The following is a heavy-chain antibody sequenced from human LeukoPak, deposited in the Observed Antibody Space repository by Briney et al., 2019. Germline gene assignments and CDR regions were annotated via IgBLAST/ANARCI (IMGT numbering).Heavy chain of an antibody. J-gene: IGHJ4*02. CDR3: AKDPGSGDYYGSGSQYFDY. D-gene: IGHD3-10*01. CDR1: GFTFSSYA. V-gene: IGHV3-23*01. CDR2: ISGSGGST. Sequence: GGSLRLSCAASGFTFSSYAMSWVRQAPGKGLEWVSAISGSGGSTYYADSVKGRFTISRDNSKNTLYLQMNGLRAEDTAVYYCAKDPGSGDYYGSGSQYFDYWGQGTLVTVSS.